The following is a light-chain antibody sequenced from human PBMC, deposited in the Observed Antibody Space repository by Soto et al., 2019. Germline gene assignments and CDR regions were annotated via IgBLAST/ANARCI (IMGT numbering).Light chain of an antibody. CDR1: QDISNY. CDR2: DAS. V-gene: IGKV1-5*01. J-gene: IGKJ1*01. CDR3: QQYNTFWT. Sequence: DIQMTQSPSSLSASVGDRVTITCQASQDISNYLSWYQQKPGKAPKLLIYDASSLESGVPSRVSGSGSGTEFTLTISSLQPDDFATYYCQQYNTFWTFGPGTKVDIK.